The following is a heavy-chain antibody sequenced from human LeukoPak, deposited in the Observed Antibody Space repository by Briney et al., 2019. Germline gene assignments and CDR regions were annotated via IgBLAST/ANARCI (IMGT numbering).Heavy chain of an antibody. V-gene: IGHV5-51*01. CDR3: AREYYYDSSGYRDAFDI. CDR2: IYPGDSDT. J-gene: IGHJ3*02. D-gene: IGHD3-22*01. CDR1: GYSFTSYW. Sequence: GESLKISCKGSGYSFTSYWIGWVRQMPGKGLEWMGIIYPGDSDTRYSPSFQGQVTISADMSISTAYLQWSSLKASDTAMYYCAREYYYDSSGYRDAFDIWGQGTMVTVSS.